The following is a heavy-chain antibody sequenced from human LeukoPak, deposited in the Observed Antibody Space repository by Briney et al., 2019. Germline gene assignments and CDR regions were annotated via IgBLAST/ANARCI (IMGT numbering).Heavy chain of an antibody. Sequence: GGSLRLSCEASGFTFSSYVMNWVRQAPGKGLEWVSGISGSGDTTFYADSVKGRFTISKDNSKNTLYLQMNNLRAEDTAVYYCAKAGGSADYGGNSANVYWGQGTLVIVSS. CDR3: AKAGGSADYGGNSANVY. CDR1: GFTFSSYV. D-gene: IGHD4-23*01. J-gene: IGHJ4*02. CDR2: ISGSGDTT. V-gene: IGHV3-23*01.